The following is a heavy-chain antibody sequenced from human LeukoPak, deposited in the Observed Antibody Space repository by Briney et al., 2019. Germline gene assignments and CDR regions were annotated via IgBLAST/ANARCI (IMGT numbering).Heavy chain of an antibody. D-gene: IGHD4-17*01. J-gene: IGHJ5*02. V-gene: IGHV6-1*01. CDR1: GDSVSSNSAA. CDR2: TYYRSNWFN. Sequence: PSQTLSLTCAISGDSVSSNSAAWNWIRQSPSRGLEWLGRTYYRSNWFNDFALSVKSRITINPDTSKNQFSLQLNSVTPEDTAVYDCAKNYGESNWFDPWGQGTLVTVSS. CDR3: AKNYGESNWFDP.